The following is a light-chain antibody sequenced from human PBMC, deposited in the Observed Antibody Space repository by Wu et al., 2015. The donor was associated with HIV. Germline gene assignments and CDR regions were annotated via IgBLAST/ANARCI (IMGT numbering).Light chain of an antibody. CDR2: GAS. Sequence: EILMTQSPATLSVSPGGRATLSCRASQSVNSNLAWYQQKPGQAPRLLIYGASNRATGTPARFTGSGSGTEFTLTISSLLPEDSAVYYYQQYNYWPPLTFGGGTKVEIE. J-gene: IGKJ4*01. CDR3: QQYNYWPPLT. CDR1: QSVNSN. V-gene: IGKV3-15*01.